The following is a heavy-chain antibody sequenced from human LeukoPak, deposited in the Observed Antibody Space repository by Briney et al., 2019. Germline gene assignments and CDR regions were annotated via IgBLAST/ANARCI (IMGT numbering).Heavy chain of an antibody. Sequence: GGSLRLSCAASGFTVSSNNINWVRQAPGKGLEYVSAISSNGGSTYYANSVRGRFTISRDNSKNTLYLQMGSLRAEDMAVYYCARAPLVPSRIIYYNGMDVWGQGTTVAVSS. J-gene: IGHJ6*02. CDR1: GFTVSSNN. CDR2: ISSNGGST. D-gene: IGHD2-2*01. V-gene: IGHV3-64*01. CDR3: ARAPLVPSRIIYYNGMDV.